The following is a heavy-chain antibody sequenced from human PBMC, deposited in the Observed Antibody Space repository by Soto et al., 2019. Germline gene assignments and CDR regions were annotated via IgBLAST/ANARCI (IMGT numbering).Heavy chain of an antibody. V-gene: IGHV4-31*03. CDR2: INYRGST. Sequence: QVQLQESGPGLVRPSQTLSLTCTVSGGSINSGDSYWNWIRQHPEKGLEWIGYINYRGSTFYNTSLKSRIIISVDTSKNQFSLSLSSVTAADNSVYYCAIDAPGVAPYWGQGTLVTVSS. D-gene: IGHD2-15*01. CDR3: AIDAPGVAPY. J-gene: IGHJ4*02. CDR1: GGSINSGDSY.